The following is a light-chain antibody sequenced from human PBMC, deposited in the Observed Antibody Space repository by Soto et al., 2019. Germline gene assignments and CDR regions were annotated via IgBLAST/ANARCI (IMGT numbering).Light chain of an antibody. CDR1: QSIRSY. Sequence: DIQMTQSPSSLSASVGDRVTITCRASQSIRSYLNWYQQERGKAPKLLIYGASSLQSGVPSRFSGSGSGTDFTLTITSLQPEDCATYYCQQSYTIPRTFGQGTEVEIK. CDR3: QQSYTIPRT. CDR2: GAS. V-gene: IGKV1-39*01. J-gene: IGKJ1*01.